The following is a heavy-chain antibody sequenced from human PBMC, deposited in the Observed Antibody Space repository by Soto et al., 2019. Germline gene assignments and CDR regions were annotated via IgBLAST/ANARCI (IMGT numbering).Heavy chain of an antibody. J-gene: IGHJ4*02. Sequence: PSETLSLTCTVSGGSVSSGSYYWSWIRQPPGKGLEWIGYIYYSGSTNYNPSLKSRVTISVDTSKNQFSLKLSSVTAADTAVYYCARVGGDYGLFDYWGQGTLVTVSS. V-gene: IGHV4-61*01. D-gene: IGHD4-17*01. CDR3: ARVGGDYGLFDY. CDR1: GGSVSSGSYY. CDR2: IYYSGST.